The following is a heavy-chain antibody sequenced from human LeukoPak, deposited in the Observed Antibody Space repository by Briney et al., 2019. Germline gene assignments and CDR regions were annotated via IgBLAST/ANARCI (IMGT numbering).Heavy chain of an antibody. J-gene: IGHJ4*02. D-gene: IGHD1-26*01. Sequence: SETLSLTCTVSGGSISTSYWSWIRQPPGKGLEWIGYIYYSGYTNYNPSLKSRVTISVDTSKNQFSLKLSSVTAADTAVYYCARDQEYSGSYYRYFDYWGQGTLVTVSS. CDR2: IYYSGYT. CDR1: GGSISTSY. CDR3: ARDQEYSGSYYRYFDY. V-gene: IGHV4-59*01.